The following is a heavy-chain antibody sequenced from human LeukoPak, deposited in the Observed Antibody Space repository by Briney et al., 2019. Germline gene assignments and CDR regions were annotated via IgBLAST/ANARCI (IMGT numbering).Heavy chain of an antibody. J-gene: IGHJ4*02. Sequence: KPSETLTLTCSVSGFSIGSAYHWAWIRQPPGGGREWIASVCHSGNTYYNPSLKSRVLISADTSKNQFSLNLTSVTAADTAVYYCARDRDSRTTYTPYYFDSWGQGTLVTVSS. D-gene: IGHD6-13*01. CDR3: ARDRDSRTTYTPYYFDS. V-gene: IGHV4-38-2*02. CDR2: VCHSGNT. CDR1: GFSIGSAYH.